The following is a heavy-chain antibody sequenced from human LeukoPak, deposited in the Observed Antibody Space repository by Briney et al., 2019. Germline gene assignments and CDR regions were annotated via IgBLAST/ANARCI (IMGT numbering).Heavy chain of an antibody. D-gene: IGHD2/OR15-2a*01. CDR1: GDYW. CDR3: VSFYETY. Sequence: GGSLRLSCAASGDYWMHWVRQVPGKGLVWVSHINSDGSWTSYADSVKGRFTISKDNAKNTVYLRMNSLRAEDTAVYYCVSFYETYWGRGTLVTVSS. CDR2: INSDGSWT. V-gene: IGHV3-74*01. J-gene: IGHJ4*02.